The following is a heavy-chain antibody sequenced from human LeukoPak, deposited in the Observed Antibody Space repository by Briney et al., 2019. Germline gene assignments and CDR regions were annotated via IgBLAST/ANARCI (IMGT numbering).Heavy chain of an antibody. Sequence: GGSLRLSCAASGFTVSRNYMSWVRQAPGKGLEWVSLTYSDGSTSYTESVKGRFTISRDNSKNTLSLQLNSLRAEDTAVYYCARDGGSSTKEPTGGYYYYGMDVWGQGTTATVSS. D-gene: IGHD1-1*01. CDR2: TYSDGST. V-gene: IGHV3-53*01. CDR3: ARDGGSSTKEPTGGYYYYGMDV. J-gene: IGHJ6*02. CDR1: GFTVSRNY.